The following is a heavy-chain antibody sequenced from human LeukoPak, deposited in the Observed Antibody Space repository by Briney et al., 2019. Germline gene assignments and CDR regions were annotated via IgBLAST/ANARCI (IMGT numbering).Heavy chain of an antibody. CDR3: ARDSGPNYYYCYGMDV. CDR2: IYYSGST. CDR1: GGSISSYY. J-gene: IGHJ6*02. Sequence: PSETLSLTCTVSGGSISSYYWSWIRQPPGKGLEWIGYIYYSGSTNYNPSLKSRVTISVDTSKNQFSLKLSSVTAADTAVYYCARDSGPNYYYCYGMDVWGQGTTVTVSS. D-gene: IGHD5-12*01. V-gene: IGHV4-59*01.